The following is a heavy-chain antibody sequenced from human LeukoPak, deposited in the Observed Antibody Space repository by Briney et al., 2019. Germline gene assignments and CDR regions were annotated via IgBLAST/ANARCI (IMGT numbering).Heavy chain of an antibody. CDR3: ARDPLGATDY. D-gene: IGHD1-26*01. J-gene: IGHJ4*02. CDR2: IYTSRST. V-gene: IGHV4-61*02. Sequence: SGTLSLTCTVSGGSISSGSYYWSWIRQPAGKGLEWIGRIYTSRSTYYNPSLKSRVTISVDTSKNQFSLKLSSVTAADTAVYYCARDPLGATDYWGQGTLVTVSS. CDR1: GGSISSGSYY.